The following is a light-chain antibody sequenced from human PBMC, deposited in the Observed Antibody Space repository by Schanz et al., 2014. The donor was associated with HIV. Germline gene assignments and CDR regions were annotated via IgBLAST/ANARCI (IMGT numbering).Light chain of an antibody. J-gene: IGLJ3*02. Sequence: QSALTQPRSVSGSPGQSVTISCTGTSSDVGSYNYVSWYQQRPGKAPKLLIYEVNKRPSGVPERFSGSKSGNTASLTVSGLQAEDEADYYCSSYAGSNTWVFGGGTKLTVL. CDR1: SSDVGSYNY. CDR3: SSYAGSNTWV. V-gene: IGLV2-11*01. CDR2: EVN.